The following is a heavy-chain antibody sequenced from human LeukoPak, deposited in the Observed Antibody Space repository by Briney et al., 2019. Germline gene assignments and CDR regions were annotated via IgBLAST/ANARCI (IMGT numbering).Heavy chain of an antibody. Sequence: GGSLRLSCAASGFTFSSYSMNWVRQAPGKGLEWVSSISSSSSYIYYADSVKGRFTISRDNAKNSLCLQMNSLRAEDTAVYYCARDWNDGYDAFDIWGQGTMVTVSS. CDR3: ARDWNDGYDAFDI. D-gene: IGHD1-1*01. V-gene: IGHV3-21*01. CDR1: GFTFSSYS. J-gene: IGHJ3*02. CDR2: ISSSSSYI.